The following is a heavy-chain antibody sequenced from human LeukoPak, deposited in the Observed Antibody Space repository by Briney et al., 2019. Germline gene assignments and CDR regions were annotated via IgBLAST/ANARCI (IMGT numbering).Heavy chain of an antibody. J-gene: IGHJ4*02. CDR1: GFTYSNYA. CDR2: ISGGGDIT. D-gene: IGHD2-15*01. V-gene: IGHV3-23*01. Sequence: GGSLRLSCVASGFTYSNYAMSWVRQAPGKGPEWVSAISGGGDITYYADSVKGRFTISRDNSKNTLYLQMNSLRAEDTAVYYCAKDRDIVVVVAAYFDYWGQGTLVTVSS. CDR3: AKDRDIVVVVAAYFDY.